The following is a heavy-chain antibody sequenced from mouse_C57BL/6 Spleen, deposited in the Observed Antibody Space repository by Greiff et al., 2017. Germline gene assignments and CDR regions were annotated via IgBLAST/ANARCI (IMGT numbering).Heavy chain of an antibody. Sequence: VQLVESGAELARPGASVKLSCKASGYTFTSYGISWVKQRTGQGLEWIGEIYPRSGNTYYNEKFKGKATLTADKSSSTAYMELRSLTSEDSAVSFCAISADWEEHYFDDWGQGTTLTVSS. D-gene: IGHD4-1*01. J-gene: IGHJ2*01. CDR1: GYTFTSYG. CDR2: IYPRSGNT. V-gene: IGHV1-81*01. CDR3: AISADWEEHYFDD.